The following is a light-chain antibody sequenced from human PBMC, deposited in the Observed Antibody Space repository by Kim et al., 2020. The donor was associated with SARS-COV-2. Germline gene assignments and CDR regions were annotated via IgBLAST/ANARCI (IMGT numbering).Light chain of an antibody. CDR2: QDK. V-gene: IGLV3-1*01. J-gene: IGLJ2*01. CDR3: QTWDSNAVV. Sequence: SYELTQPPSVSVAPGQTASITCSGNKLGDKYACWYQQKPGQSPVLIMYQDKKRPSGIPERFSGSSSGNTATLTISGTQAMDEADYYCQTWDSNAVVFGGGTKLTVL. CDR1: KLGDKY.